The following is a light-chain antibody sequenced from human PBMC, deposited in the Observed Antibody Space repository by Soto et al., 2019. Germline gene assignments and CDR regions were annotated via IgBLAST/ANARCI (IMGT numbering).Light chain of an antibody. CDR1: SSDVGGYKY. CDR2: EVS. J-gene: IGLJ1*01. CDR3: SSYTSIDTYV. V-gene: IGLV2-14*01. Sequence: QSALTQPASVSGSPGQSVTISCTGTSSDVGGYKYVSWYQQHPGKAPKLMIYEVSNRPSGVPDRFSGSKSGNTASLTISGLQAEDEADYYCSSYTSIDTYVFGAGTKLTVL.